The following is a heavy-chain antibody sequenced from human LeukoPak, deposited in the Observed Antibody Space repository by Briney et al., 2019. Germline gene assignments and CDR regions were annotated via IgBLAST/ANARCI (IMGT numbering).Heavy chain of an antibody. V-gene: IGHV3-33*06. CDR3: AKEDYGSGSFDY. J-gene: IGHJ4*02. D-gene: IGHD3-10*01. CDR1: GFIFSSYG. Sequence: PGGSLRLSCAASGFIFSSYGMHWVRQAPGKGLEWVAVIWYDGSNKYYADSVKGRFTISRDNSKNTLYLQMNSLRAEDTAVYYCAKEDYGSGSFDYWGQGTLVTVSS. CDR2: IWYDGSNK.